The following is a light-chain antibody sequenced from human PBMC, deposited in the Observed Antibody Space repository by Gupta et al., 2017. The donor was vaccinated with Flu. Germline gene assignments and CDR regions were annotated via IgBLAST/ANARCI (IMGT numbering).Light chain of an antibody. J-gene: IGLJ2*01. CDR3: QLADVDGTYVV. CDR1: VLAKQH. V-gene: IGLV3-25*03. CDR2: KDR. Sequence: DVLAKQHAHWYQQKSGQAPVLVMYKDRERPLGIPERFSGSTSGTSVILTINGVQAEDEADYYCQLADVDGTYVVFGGGTKLTVL.